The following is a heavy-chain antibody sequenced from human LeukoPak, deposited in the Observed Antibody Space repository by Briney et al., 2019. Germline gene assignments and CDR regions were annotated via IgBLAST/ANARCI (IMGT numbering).Heavy chain of an antibody. D-gene: IGHD3-22*01. CDR1: GFTFSSYA. Sequence: PGGSLRLSCAASGFTFSSYAMSWVRQAPGKGLEWVSAISGSGGSTYYADSVKGRFTISRDNSKNTLYLQMNSLKAEDTAVYYCARERVYYDGGGYKTAKYSQHGGQGPLVTVSS. CDR3: ARERVYYDGGGYKTAKYSQH. J-gene: IGHJ1*01. V-gene: IGHV3-23*01. CDR2: ISGSGGST.